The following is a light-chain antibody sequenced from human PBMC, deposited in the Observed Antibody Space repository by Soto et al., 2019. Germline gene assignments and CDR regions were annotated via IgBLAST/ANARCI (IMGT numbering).Light chain of an antibody. Sequence: IVLTQSPGTLSLSPWERATLSCRASQSVSNNYLAWYQQKPGQAPRLLIYGASNRATGIPDRFSGSGPGTDFTLTISRLEPEDFAVYYCQQYGSSGTFGQGTKVDIK. CDR2: GAS. J-gene: IGKJ1*01. CDR1: QSVSNNY. V-gene: IGKV3-20*01. CDR3: QQYGSSGT.